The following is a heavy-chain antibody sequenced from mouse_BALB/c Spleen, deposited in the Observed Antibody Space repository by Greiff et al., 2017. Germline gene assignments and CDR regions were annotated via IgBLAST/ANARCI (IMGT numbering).Heavy chain of an antibody. CDR2: ISSGSSTI. V-gene: IGHV5-17*02. J-gene: IGHJ2*01. CDR1: GFTFSSFG. CDR3: ARDVYFDY. Sequence: EVQGVESGGGLVQPGGSRKLSCAASGFTFSSFGMHWVRQAPEKGLEWVAYISSGSSTIYCADTVKGRFTISRDNPKNTLFLQMTSLRSEDTAMYYCARDVYFDYWGQGTTLTVSS.